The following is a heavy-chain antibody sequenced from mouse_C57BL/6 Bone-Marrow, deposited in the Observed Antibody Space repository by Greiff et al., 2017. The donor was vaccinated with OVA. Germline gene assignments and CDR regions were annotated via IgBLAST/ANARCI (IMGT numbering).Heavy chain of an antibody. CDR1: GYTFTSYW. CDR2: IDPSDSYT. Sequence: QVQLQQPGAELVRPGTSVKLSCKASGYTFTSYWMHWVKQRPGQGLEWIGVIDPSDSYTNYNQKFKGKATLTVDTSSSTAYMQLSSLTSEDAAVYYCAIYYYGSNYYAMDDWGQGTSVTVSS. V-gene: IGHV1-59*01. D-gene: IGHD1-1*01. J-gene: IGHJ4*01. CDR3: AIYYYGSNYYAMDD.